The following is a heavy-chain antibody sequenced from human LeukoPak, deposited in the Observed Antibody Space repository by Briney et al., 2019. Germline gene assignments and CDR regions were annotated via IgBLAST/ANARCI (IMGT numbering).Heavy chain of an antibody. J-gene: IGHJ4*02. Sequence: GGPLRLSCTASGFTFSLYWMTWVRQAPEKGLEWVANIKEDASEKDYVGSVKGRFTISRDNGKNSLYLQMNSLRGEDTAVYYCARLNWNYADYWGQGTLVTVSS. CDR2: IKEDASEK. CDR1: GFTFSLYW. CDR3: ARLNWNYADY. D-gene: IGHD3-3*01. V-gene: IGHV3-7*01.